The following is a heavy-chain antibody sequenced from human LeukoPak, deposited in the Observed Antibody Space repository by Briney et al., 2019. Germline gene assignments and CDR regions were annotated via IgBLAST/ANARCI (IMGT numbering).Heavy chain of an antibody. Sequence: GGSLRLSCAASGFTFSSYWMSWVRQAPGKGLEWVANIKKDGSEKYYVDSVKGRFTISRDNAKKSLYLQMNSLRAEDTAVYYCARGGRKGEAVRPVYWGQGTLVTVSS. CDR1: GFTFSSYW. V-gene: IGHV3-7*01. CDR2: IKKDGSEK. J-gene: IGHJ4*02. CDR3: ARGGRKGEAVRPVY. D-gene: IGHD6-6*01.